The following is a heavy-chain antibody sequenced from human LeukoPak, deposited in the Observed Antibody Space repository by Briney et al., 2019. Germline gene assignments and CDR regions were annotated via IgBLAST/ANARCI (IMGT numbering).Heavy chain of an antibody. CDR1: GFTVSSNY. V-gene: IGHV3-53*01. D-gene: IGHD4/OR15-4a*01. J-gene: IGHJ4*02. CDR2: IYSGGST. CDR3: ARDCYGPRGNYFDY. Sequence: GGSLRLSCAASGFTVSSNYMSWVRQAPGKGLEWVSVIYSGGSTYYADSVKGRFTISRDNSKNTLYLQMNSLRAEDTAVYYCARDCYGPRGNYFDYWGQGTLVTVSS.